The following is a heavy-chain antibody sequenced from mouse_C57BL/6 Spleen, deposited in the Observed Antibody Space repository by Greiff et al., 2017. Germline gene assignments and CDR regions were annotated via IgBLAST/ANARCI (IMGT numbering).Heavy chain of an antibody. J-gene: IGHJ2*01. CDR1: GYTFTDYE. D-gene: IGHD1-1*01. CDR3: TRGYGSSLDYFDY. Sequence: VQLQQSGAELVRPGASVTLSCKASGYTFTDYEMHWVKQTPVHGLEWIGAIDPETGGTAYNQKFKGKAILTADKSSSTAYMELRSLTSEDSAVYYCTRGYGSSLDYFDYWGQGTTLTVSS. V-gene: IGHV1-15*01. CDR2: IDPETGGT.